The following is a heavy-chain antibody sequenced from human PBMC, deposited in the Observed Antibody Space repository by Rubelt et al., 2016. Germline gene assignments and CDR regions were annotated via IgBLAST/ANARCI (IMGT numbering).Heavy chain of an antibody. CDR1: GFTFSSYG. CDR3: AKDLASTDY. J-gene: IGHJ4*02. CDR2: IWYDGSNK. V-gene: IGHV3-33*06. Sequence: QVQLVESGGGVVQPGRSLRLSCAASGFTFSSYGMHWVRQAPGKGLEWVAVIWYDGSNKYYADSVKGRFTISRDNSKNTLYLQMNSLRAEDTAVYYCAKDLASTDYWGQGTLVTVSS.